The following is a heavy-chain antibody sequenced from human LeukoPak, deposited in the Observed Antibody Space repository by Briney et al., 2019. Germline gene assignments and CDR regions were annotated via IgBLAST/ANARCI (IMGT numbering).Heavy chain of an antibody. Sequence: GGSLRPSCAASGFTFSDYYMSWIRQAPGKGLEWVSYISSSGSTIYYADSVKGRFTISRDNAKNSLYLQMNSLRAEDTAVYYCAREGFSSSPSLSVYYYYGMDVWGQGTTVTVSS. CDR3: AREGFSSSPSLSVYYYYGMDV. V-gene: IGHV3-11*01. CDR1: GFTFSDYY. D-gene: IGHD2-2*01. CDR2: ISSSGSTI. J-gene: IGHJ6*02.